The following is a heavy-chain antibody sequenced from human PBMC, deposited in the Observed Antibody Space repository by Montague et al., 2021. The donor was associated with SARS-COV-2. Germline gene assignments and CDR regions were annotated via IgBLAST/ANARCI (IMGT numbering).Heavy chain of an antibody. D-gene: IGHD2-15*01. J-gene: IGHJ6*02. CDR2: ISHGGTT. V-gene: IGHV4-34*01. CDR3: GRGRKVVAWFRYYDMDV. Sequence: SETLSLTCAVYDGSFSGYYWNWIRQPPGKGLEWIGEISHGGTTNYNPSLKSRATISLDKSKSQFSLTLTSVTAADTAIYYCGRGRKVVAWFRYYDMDVWGQGTTVTVSS. CDR1: DGSFSGYY.